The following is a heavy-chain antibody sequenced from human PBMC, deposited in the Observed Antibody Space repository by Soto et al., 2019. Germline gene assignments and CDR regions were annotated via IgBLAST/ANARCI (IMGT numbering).Heavy chain of an antibody. J-gene: IGHJ4*02. CDR1: GFTFSSYS. D-gene: IGHD2-15*01. V-gene: IGHV3-21*01. CDR2: ISSSSSYI. Sequence: GGSLRLSCAASGFTFSSYSMNWVRQAPGKGLEWVSSISSSSSYIYYADSVKGRFTISRDNAKNSLYLQMNSLRAEDTAVYYCARDLAVAAPSYFDYWGQGTLVTVSS. CDR3: ARDLAVAAPSYFDY.